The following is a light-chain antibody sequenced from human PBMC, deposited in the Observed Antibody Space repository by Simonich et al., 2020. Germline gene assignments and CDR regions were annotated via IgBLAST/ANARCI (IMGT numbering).Light chain of an antibody. J-gene: IGKJ3*01. CDR1: KSISSY. V-gene: IGKV1-13*02. CDR3: QQFNSYPRT. Sequence: IQMTQSPSSLSASVGDRVTITCRARKSISSYLNWYQQKPGKAPKLLIYDASSLESGVPSRFSGSGSGTDFTLTISSLQPEDFATYYCQQFNSYPRTFGPGTKVDIK. CDR2: DAS.